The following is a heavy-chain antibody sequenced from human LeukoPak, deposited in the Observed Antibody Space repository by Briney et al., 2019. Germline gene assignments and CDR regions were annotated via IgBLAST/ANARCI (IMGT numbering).Heavy chain of an antibody. Sequence: GASVKVSCKASGYTFTGYYMHWVRQAPGQGLEWMGWINPNSGGTNYAQKFQGRVTTTRDTSISTAYMELSRLRSDDTAVYYCARLPPYYYYGMDVWGQGTTVTVSS. J-gene: IGHJ6*02. V-gene: IGHV1-2*02. CDR1: GYTFTGYY. CDR2: INPNSGGT. CDR3: ARLPPYYYYGMDV.